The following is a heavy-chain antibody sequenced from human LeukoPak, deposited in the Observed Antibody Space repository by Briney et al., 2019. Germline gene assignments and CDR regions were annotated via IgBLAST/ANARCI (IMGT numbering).Heavy chain of an antibody. J-gene: IGHJ4*02. V-gene: IGHV1-8*01. CDR3: AFRTLGRIVGALDYFDY. CDR2: MNPNSGNT. Sequence: ASVKVSCKASGYTFTSYDINWVRQATGQGLEWMGWMNPNSGNTGYAQKFQGRVTMTRNTSISTAYMELSSLRSEDTAVYYCAFRTLGRIVGALDYFDYWGQGTLVTVSS. D-gene: IGHD1-26*01. CDR1: GYTFTSYD.